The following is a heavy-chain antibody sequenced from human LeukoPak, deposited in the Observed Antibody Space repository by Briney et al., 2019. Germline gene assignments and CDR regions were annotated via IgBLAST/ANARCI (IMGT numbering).Heavy chain of an antibody. CDR1: GGSFSGYY. CDR2: INHSGST. J-gene: IGHJ4*02. V-gene: IGHV4-34*01. Sequence: SETLSLTCAVYGGSFSGYYWSWIRQPPGKGLEWIGEINHSGSTNYNPSLKSRVTISVDTSKNQFSLKLSSVTAADTAVYYCERKGKYYDSSGHYYKPLDYWGQGTLVTVSS. CDR3: ERKGKYYDSSGHYYKPLDY. D-gene: IGHD3-22*01.